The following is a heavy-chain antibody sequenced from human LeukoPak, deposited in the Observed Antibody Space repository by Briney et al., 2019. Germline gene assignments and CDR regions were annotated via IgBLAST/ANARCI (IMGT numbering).Heavy chain of an antibody. CDR2: IYYSGST. Sequence: SETLSLTCTVSGGSISTYYWSWIRQPPGKGLEWIGYIYYSGSTYYNPSLKSRVTISVDTSKNQFSLKLSSVTAADTAVYFCTLRDVWGQGSLVTVSS. J-gene: IGHJ4*02. CDR1: GGSISTYY. V-gene: IGHV4-59*04. CDR3: TLRDV.